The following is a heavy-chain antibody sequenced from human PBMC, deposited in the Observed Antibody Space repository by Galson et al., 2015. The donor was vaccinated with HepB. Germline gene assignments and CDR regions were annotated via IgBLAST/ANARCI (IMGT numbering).Heavy chain of an antibody. D-gene: IGHD2-15*01. CDR1: GYTFTGYY. CDR2: INPNSGGT. Sequence: SVKVSCKASGYTFTGYYMHWVRQAPGQGLEWMGRINPNSGGTNYAQKFQGRVTMTRDTSISTAYMELSRLRSDDTAVYYCARDSDIVVVVAANAFDIWGQGTMVTVSS. CDR3: ARDSDIVVVVAANAFDI. V-gene: IGHV1-2*06. J-gene: IGHJ3*02.